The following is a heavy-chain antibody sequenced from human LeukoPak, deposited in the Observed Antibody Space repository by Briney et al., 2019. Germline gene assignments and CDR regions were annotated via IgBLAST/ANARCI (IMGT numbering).Heavy chain of an antibody. CDR2: IYYSGST. CDR1: GGSIRSSSYY. Sequence: SETLSLACTVPGGSIRSSSYYWGWIRQPPGKGLEWIGSIYYSGSTYYNPSLKSRVTISVDTSKNQFSLNLNSVTAADTAVYYCARQRWGDYGRVDYWGQGTLVTVSS. D-gene: IGHD4/OR15-4a*01. V-gene: IGHV4-39*01. J-gene: IGHJ4*02. CDR3: ARQRWGDYGRVDY.